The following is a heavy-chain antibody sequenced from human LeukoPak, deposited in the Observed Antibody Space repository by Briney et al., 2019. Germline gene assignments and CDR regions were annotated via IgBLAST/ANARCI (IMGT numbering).Heavy chain of an antibody. D-gene: IGHD3-10*01. J-gene: IGHJ4*02. CDR2: SSWNSGSI. CDR3: AKDIFTMVRGVVDY. CDR1: GFTFDDYA. V-gene: IGHV3-9*01. Sequence: PGGSLRLSCAASGFTFDDYAMHWVRQAPGKGLEWVSVSSWNSGSIGYADSVKGRFTISRDNAKNSLYLQMNSLRAEDTALYYCAKDIFTMVRGVVDYWGQGTLVTVSS.